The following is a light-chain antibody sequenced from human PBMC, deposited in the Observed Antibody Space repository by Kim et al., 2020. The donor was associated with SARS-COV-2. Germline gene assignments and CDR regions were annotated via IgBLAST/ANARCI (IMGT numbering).Light chain of an antibody. CDR1: DSNVGSNT. CDR3: AAWDDSLNGPV. CDR2: SNN. J-gene: IGLJ2*01. Sequence: QRVTISCSGSDSNVGSNTVSWYQQLPGTAPKLLIYSNNQRPSGVPDLFSGSKSGTSASLAISGLQSEDEADYYCAAWDDSLNGPVFGGGTQLTVL. V-gene: IGLV1-44*01.